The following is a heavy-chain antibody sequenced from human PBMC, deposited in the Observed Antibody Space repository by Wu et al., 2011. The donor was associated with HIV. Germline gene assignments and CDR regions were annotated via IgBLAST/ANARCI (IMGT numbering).Heavy chain of an antibody. D-gene: IGHD3-3*01. CDR3: ARGRLDYDFWSGPSTNWFDP. J-gene: IGHJ5*02. V-gene: IGHV1-18*04. CDR1: AYTFTSYG. Sequence: QVQLVQSGAEVKKPGASVKVSCKASAYTFTSYGISWVRQAPGQGLEWMGWISAYNGDTNYAEKFQGRVTMTTDTSTSTAYMELRSLRSDDTAVYYCARGRLDYDFWSGPSTNWFDPWAREPWSPSPQ. CDR2: ISAYNGDT.